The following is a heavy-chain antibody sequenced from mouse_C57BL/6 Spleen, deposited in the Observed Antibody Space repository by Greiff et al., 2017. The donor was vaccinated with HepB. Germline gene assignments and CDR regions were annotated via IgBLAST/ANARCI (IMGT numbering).Heavy chain of an antibody. J-gene: IGHJ4*01. CDR1: GFTFSSYT. CDR3: ARRHYYYGSSYDYAMDY. Sequence: EVKVVESGGGLVKPGGSLKLSCAASGFTFSSYTMSWVRQTPEKRLEWVATISGGGGNTYYPDSVKGRFPISRDNAKNTLYLQMSSLRTEDTALYYWARRHYYYGSSYDYAMDYWGQGTSVTVSS. D-gene: IGHD1-1*01. CDR2: ISGGGGNT. V-gene: IGHV5-9*01.